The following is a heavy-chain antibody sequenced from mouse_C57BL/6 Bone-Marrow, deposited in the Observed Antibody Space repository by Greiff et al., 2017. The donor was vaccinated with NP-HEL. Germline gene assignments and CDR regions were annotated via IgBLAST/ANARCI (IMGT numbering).Heavy chain of an antibody. J-gene: IGHJ3*01. CDR3: ARLVGIHWFAY. Sequence: VQLQQPGAELVKPGASVKLSCTASGFNFNDYYMHWVKQRPEQGLEWIGKIDPADGETKYDPKFQGKATMTVDTSSNTAYLQLSSLTSEDTAVYYCARLVGIHWFAYWGQGTLVTVSA. CDR1: GFNFNDYY. CDR2: IDPADGET. V-gene: IGHV14-2*01. D-gene: IGHD1-1*02.